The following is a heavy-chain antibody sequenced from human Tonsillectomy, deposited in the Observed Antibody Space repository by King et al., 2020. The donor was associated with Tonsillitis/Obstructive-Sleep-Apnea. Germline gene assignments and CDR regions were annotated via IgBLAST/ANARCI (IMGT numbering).Heavy chain of an antibody. CDR1: GITVSDNY. V-gene: IGHV3-66*01. CDR3: VRGEPYTAYFDY. J-gene: IGHJ4*02. Sequence: VQLVESGGGLVQPGGSLRLSCAAFGITVSDNYISCVRQAPAKGLEWVSIIYTSGTTYYADSVKGRFTISRDNSKNTVHLQMKGLGAEDTGVYFCVRGEPYTAYFDYWGQGTLVTVSS. D-gene: IGHD5-18*01. CDR2: IYTSGTT.